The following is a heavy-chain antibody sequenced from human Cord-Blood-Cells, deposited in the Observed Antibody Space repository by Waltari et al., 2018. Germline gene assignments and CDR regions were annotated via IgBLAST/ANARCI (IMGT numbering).Heavy chain of an antibody. D-gene: IGHD3-10*01. CDR2: IYYRGST. Sequence: QLQLQESGPGLVKPSETLSLTCTVSGGSISSSSYYWGWIRQPPGKGLGWIGSIYYRGSTDCNPSLKSRVTISVDTSKNQFSLKLSSVTAADTAVYYCARRGTYYYGSGSYYTAEYFQHWGQGTLVTVSS. CDR1: GGSISSSSYY. J-gene: IGHJ1*01. V-gene: IGHV4-39*07. CDR3: ARRGTYYYGSGSYYTAEYFQH.